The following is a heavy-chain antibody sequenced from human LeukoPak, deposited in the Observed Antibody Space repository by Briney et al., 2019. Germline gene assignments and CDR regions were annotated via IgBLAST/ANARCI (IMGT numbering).Heavy chain of an antibody. J-gene: IGHJ4*02. D-gene: IGHD3-3*01. Sequence: GGSLRLSCAASGFTFRSHWMHWVRQAPGKGLVWVSRSNSDGSSTNYADSVKGRFTISRDNAKNSLYLQMSSLRAEDTAVYYCARDQGVLRFLEWLSGPGTTDYWGQGTLVTVSS. CDR1: GFTFRSHW. CDR2: SNSDGSST. CDR3: ARDQGVLRFLEWLSGPGTTDY. V-gene: IGHV3-74*01.